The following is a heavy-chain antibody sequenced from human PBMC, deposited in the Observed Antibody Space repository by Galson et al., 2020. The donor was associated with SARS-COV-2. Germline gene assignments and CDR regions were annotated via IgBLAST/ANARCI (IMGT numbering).Heavy chain of an antibody. CDR2: LNAGNGNT. V-gene: IGHV1-3*01. Sequence: ALVKVSCKASGYTFTSYAMHWVRQAPGQRLEWMGWLNAGNGNTKYSQKFQGRVTITRDTSASTAYMELSSLRSEDTAVYYCASDNWNYGCDYWGQGTLVTVSS. CDR3: ASDNWNYGCDY. J-gene: IGHJ4*02. D-gene: IGHD1-7*01. CDR1: GYTFTSYA.